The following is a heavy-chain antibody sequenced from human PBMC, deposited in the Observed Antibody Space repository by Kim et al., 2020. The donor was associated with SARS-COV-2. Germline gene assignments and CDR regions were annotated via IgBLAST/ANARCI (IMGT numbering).Heavy chain of an antibody. V-gene: IGHV3-30-3*01. CDR1: GFTFSSYA. D-gene: IGHD3-22*01. J-gene: IGHJ4*02. CDR2: ISYDGSNK. CDR3: ARASHYYDSSGYYYNY. Sequence: GGSLRLSCAASGFTFSSYAMHWVRQAPGKGLEWVSVISYDGSNKYYADSVKGRFTISRDNSKNTLYLQMNSLRAEDTAVYYCARASHYYDSSGYYYNYWGQGTLVTVSS.